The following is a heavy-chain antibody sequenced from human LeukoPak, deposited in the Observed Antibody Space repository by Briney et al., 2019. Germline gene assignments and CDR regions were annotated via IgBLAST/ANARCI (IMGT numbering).Heavy chain of an antibody. D-gene: IGHD1-26*01. V-gene: IGHV1-8*01. CDR2: MNPNSGNT. CDR1: GYTFTSYD. CDR3: ACSGSYYVDY. Sequence: GAXXKVSCKASGYTFTSYDINWVRQAPGRGLEWMGWMNPNSGNTVYAQKFQGRVTMTRNTSISTAYMELSSLRSEDTAVYYCACSGSYYVDYWGQGTLVTVSS. J-gene: IGHJ4*02.